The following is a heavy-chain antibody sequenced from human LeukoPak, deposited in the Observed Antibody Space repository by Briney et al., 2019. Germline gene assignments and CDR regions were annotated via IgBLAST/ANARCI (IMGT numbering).Heavy chain of an antibody. CDR2: INPNSGGT. CDR1: GYTFTGYY. J-gene: IGHJ6*02. Sequence: GASVKVSCKASGYTFTGYYMHLVRQAPGQGLEWMGWINPNSGGTNYAQKFQGRVTMTRDTSISTAYMELSRLRSDDTAVYYCARGEYSFLNDGMDVWGQGTTVTVSS. CDR3: ARGEYSFLNDGMDV. V-gene: IGHV1-2*02. D-gene: IGHD5-18*01.